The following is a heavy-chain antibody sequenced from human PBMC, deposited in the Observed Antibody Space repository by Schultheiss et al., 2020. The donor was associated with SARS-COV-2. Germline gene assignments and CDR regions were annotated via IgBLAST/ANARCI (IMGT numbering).Heavy chain of an antibody. Sequence: GGSLRLSCAASGFTFSSYWMSWVRQAPGKGLEWVSYISSSSSTIYYADSVKGRFTISRDNAKNSLYLQMNSLRDEDTAVYYCARDGYSSSWFRDYYYYGMDVWGQGTTVTVSS. CDR3: ARDGYSSSWFRDYYYYGMDV. D-gene: IGHD6-13*01. V-gene: IGHV3-48*02. CDR2: ISSSSSTI. J-gene: IGHJ6*02. CDR1: GFTFSSYW.